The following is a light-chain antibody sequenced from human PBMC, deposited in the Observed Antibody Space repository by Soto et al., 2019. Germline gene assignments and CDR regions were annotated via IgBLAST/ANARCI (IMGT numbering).Light chain of an antibody. J-gene: IGKJ4*01. CDR3: QQRSNWPLT. CDR1: QSVSSY. Sequence: EIGLPQSPSTLSLSPGERATLSCMASQSVSSYLAWYQQKPGQAPRLLIYDTSNRATGIPARFSGSGSGTDFTLTISSLEPEDFAVYYCQQRSNWPLTFGGGTKVDIK. CDR2: DTS. V-gene: IGKV3-11*01.